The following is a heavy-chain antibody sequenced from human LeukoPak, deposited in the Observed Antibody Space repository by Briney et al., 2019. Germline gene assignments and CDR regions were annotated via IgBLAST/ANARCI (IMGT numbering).Heavy chain of an antibody. V-gene: IGHV4-4*07. CDR1: GGSISSYY. D-gene: IGHD1-26*01. J-gene: IGHJ6*03. Sequence: SETLSLTCIVSGGSISSYYWSWIRQPAGKGLEWIGRIYTSGSTNYNPSLKSRVTISVDKSKNQFSLKLSSVTAADTAVYYCARGGQPIVGAGLNPALYYMDVWGKGTTVTVSS. CDR3: ARGGQPIVGAGLNPALYYMDV. CDR2: IYTSGST.